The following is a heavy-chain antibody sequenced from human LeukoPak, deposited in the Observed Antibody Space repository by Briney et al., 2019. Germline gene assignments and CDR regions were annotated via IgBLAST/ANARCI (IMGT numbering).Heavy chain of an antibody. CDR3: ARFEVSLNYYGSGSSQN. CDR2: IYSGGST. CDR1: GFTVSSNY. J-gene: IGHJ4*02. Sequence: PGGSLRLSCAASGFTVSSNYMSWVRQAPGKGLEWVSVIYSGGSTYYADSVKGRFTISRDNSKNTLYLQMNSLRAEDTAVYYYARFEVSLNYYGSGSSQNWGQGTLVTVSS. V-gene: IGHV3-53*01. D-gene: IGHD3-10*01.